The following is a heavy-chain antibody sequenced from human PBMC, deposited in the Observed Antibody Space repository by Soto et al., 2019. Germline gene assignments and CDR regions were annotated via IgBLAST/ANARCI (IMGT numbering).Heavy chain of an antibody. CDR2: IYYSGST. J-gene: IGHJ4*02. Sequence: PSETLSLTCTVSGGSISSYYWSWIRQPPGKGLEWIGYIYYSGSTNYNPSLKSRVTISVDTSKNQFSLKLSSVTAVDTAVYYCAKNTGGTRGPYFDYWGQGTPVTVSS. CDR1: GGSISSYY. V-gene: IGHV4-59*01. CDR3: AKNTGGTRGPYFDY. D-gene: IGHD1-1*01.